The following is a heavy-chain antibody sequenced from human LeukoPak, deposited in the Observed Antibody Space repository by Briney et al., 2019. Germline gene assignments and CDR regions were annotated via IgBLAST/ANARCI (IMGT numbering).Heavy chain of an antibody. CDR3: ARGLYYDSRGWFDP. CDR2: IYTTGST. D-gene: IGHD3-22*01. Sequence: TSETLSLTCTVSGGSISNYYWSWIRHPAGKGLEWMGRIYTTGSTSYNPSLRSRVTMSVDTSKNQFSLKVNSVTAADTAVYYCARGLYYDSRGWFDPWGQGTLVTVSS. V-gene: IGHV4-4*07. CDR1: GGSISNYY. J-gene: IGHJ5*02.